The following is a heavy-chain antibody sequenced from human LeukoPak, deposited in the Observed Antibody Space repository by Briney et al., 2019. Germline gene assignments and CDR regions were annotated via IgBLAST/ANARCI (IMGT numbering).Heavy chain of an antibody. D-gene: IGHD3-3*01. J-gene: IGHJ4*02. CDR1: GFAFSFSASG. V-gene: IGHV3-21*01. CDR3: ARDHLITIFGVVTRGKYYFDY. Sequence: GGSLRLSCTAPGFAFSFSASGIHWVRQAPGKGLEWVSSISSSSSYIYYADSVKGRFTISRDNAKNSLYLQMNSLRAEDTAVYYCARDHLITIFGVVTRGKYYFDYWGQGTLVTVSS. CDR2: ISSSSSYI.